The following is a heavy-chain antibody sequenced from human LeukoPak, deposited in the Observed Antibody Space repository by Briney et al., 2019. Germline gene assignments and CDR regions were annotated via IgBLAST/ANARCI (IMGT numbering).Heavy chain of an antibody. V-gene: IGHV4-31*03. CDR2: IYCSGST. Sequence: SETLSLTCTVSGGSISSGGYYWSWIRQHPGKGLEWIGYIYCSGSTYYNPSLKSRVTISVDTSKNQFSLKLSSVTAADTAVYYCARGREYPAPYYFDYWGQGTLVTVSS. J-gene: IGHJ4*02. D-gene: IGHD6-6*01. CDR1: GGSISSGGYY. CDR3: ARGREYPAPYYFDY.